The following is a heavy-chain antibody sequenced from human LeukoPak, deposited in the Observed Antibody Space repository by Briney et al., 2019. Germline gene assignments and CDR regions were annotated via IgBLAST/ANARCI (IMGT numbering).Heavy chain of an antibody. J-gene: IGHJ4*02. D-gene: IGHD1-26*01. Sequence: GGSLRLSCAASGFTFSSCGTSWVRQAPGKGLGWVSGISGSGGRTYYADSVKGRFTSSRDNAKNSLYLQMNSLRAEDTAVYYCARDKDVGPTLFDYWGQGTLVTVSS. CDR3: ARDKDVGPTLFDY. CDR1: GFTFSSCG. V-gene: IGHV3-23*01. CDR2: ISGSGGRT.